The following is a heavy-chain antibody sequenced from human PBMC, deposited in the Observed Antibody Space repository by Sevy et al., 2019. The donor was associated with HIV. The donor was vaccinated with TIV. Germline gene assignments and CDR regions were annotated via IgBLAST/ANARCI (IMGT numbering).Heavy chain of an antibody. Sequence: GGSLRLCCAASGFTFSNTWMSWIRQAPGKGLEWVGRIKSKTDGGITDYAAPVKGRFSISRDDSKNTLYLQMSSLKTEDTALYYCTKVMEIGQELKSYYMDVWGKGTTVTVSS. D-gene: IGHD1-26*01. J-gene: IGHJ6*03. CDR2: IKSKTDGGIT. CDR1: GFTFSNTW. CDR3: TKVMEIGQELKSYYMDV. V-gene: IGHV3-15*01.